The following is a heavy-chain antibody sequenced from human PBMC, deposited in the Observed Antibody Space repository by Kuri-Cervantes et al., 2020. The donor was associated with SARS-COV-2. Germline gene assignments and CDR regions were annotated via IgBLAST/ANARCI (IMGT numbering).Heavy chain of an antibody. Sequence: GGSLRLSCAASGFTFSNAWMSWVRQAPGKGLEWVGRIKSKTDGGTTDYAAPVKGRFTISRDDSKNTLYLQMNSLKTEDTAVYYCTLPKDCSSTSCYGDDAFDIWGQGTMVTVSS. D-gene: IGHD2-2*01. CDR3: TLPKDCSSTSCYGDDAFDI. V-gene: IGHV3-15*01. CDR2: IKSKTDGGTT. CDR1: GFTFSNAW. J-gene: IGHJ3*02.